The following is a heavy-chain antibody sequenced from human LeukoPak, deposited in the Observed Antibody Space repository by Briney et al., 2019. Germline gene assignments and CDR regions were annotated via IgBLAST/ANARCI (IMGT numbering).Heavy chain of an antibody. Sequence: AETLSLTCAVYGGSFRGYYWSWIRQPPGKGLEWIGYIYYSGSTNYNPSLKSRVTISVDTSKNQFSLKLRSVTAADTAVYYCARDSYSWFDPWGQGTLVTVSS. CDR3: ARDSYSWFDP. V-gene: IGHV4-59*01. J-gene: IGHJ5*02. CDR1: GGSFRGYY. CDR2: IYYSGST.